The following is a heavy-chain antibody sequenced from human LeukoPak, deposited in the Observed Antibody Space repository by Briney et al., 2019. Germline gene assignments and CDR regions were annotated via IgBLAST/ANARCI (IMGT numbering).Heavy chain of an antibody. D-gene: IGHD3-10*01. Sequence: GASVKVSCKASGYTFTTYDINWVRQATGQGLEWMGWMNPNSGNTGYAQKFQGRVTMTRNTSISTAYMELSSLRSEDTAVYYCARAPRITMVRGVHRLYYFDYWGQGTLVTVSS. V-gene: IGHV1-8*01. CDR2: MNPNSGNT. CDR1: GYTFTTYD. J-gene: IGHJ4*02. CDR3: ARAPRITMVRGVHRLYYFDY.